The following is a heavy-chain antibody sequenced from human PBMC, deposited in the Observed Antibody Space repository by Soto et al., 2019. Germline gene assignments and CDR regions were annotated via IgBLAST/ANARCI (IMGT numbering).Heavy chain of an antibody. CDR3: AKDFGYNYGYDEFDI. V-gene: IGHV3-23*01. J-gene: IGHJ3*02. Sequence: GSLRLSCAASGFTFSSYAMSWVRQAPGKGLEWVSGVSGSGGSTYCVDSVKGRFTISRDNSKNTLYLQMNSLRAEDTAVYYCAKDFGYNYGYDEFDIWGQGTMVTVSS. CDR1: GFTFSSYA. D-gene: IGHD5-18*01. CDR2: VSGSGGST.